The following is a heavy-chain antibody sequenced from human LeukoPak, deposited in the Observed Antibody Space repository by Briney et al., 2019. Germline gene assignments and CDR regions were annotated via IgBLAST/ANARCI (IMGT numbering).Heavy chain of an antibody. CDR2: IYYSGST. V-gene: IGHV4-59*01. J-gene: IGHJ3*02. D-gene: IGHD1-1*01. CDR1: GGSISSYY. Sequence: SETLSLTCTVSGGSISSYYWSWIRQPPGKGLEWRGYIYYSGSTNDNPSLKSRVTISVDTSKNQFSLKLSSVTAADTAVYYCARPQNAGYWKPFDIWGQGTMVTVSS. CDR3: ARPQNAGYWKPFDI.